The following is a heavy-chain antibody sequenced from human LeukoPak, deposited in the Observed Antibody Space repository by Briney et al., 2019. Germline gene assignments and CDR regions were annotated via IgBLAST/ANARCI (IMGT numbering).Heavy chain of an antibody. V-gene: IGHV3-15*01. CDR3: AKDRRGYSGYGYDYYGMDV. D-gene: IGHD5-12*01. CDR1: GFTFSNAW. CDR2: IKSKTDGGTT. Sequence: GGSLRLSCAASGFTFSNAWMSWVRQAPGKGLEWVGRIKSKTDGGTTDYAAPVKGRFTISRDDSKNTLYLQMNSLRAEDTAVYYCAKDRRGYSGYGYDYYGMDVWGQGTTVTVSS. J-gene: IGHJ6*02.